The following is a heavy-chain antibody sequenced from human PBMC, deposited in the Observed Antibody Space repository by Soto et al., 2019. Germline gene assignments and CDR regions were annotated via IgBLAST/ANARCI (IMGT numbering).Heavy chain of an antibody. D-gene: IGHD6-19*01. CDR2: IWYDGSNK. J-gene: IGHJ4*02. CDR3: ARAPIAVAGTLWYFDY. Sequence: VGSLRLSGAASGFTFSSYGMHWVRQAPGKGLEWVAVIWYDGSNKYYADSVKGRFTISRDNSKNTLYLQMNSLRAEDTAVYYCARAPIAVAGTLWYFDYWGQGTLVTVSS. V-gene: IGHV3-33*01. CDR1: GFTFSSYG.